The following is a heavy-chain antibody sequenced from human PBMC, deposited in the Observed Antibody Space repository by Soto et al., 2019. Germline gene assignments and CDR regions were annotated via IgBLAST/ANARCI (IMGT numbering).Heavy chain of an antibody. V-gene: IGHV1-18*01. J-gene: IGHJ4*02. CDR1: GYTFTIYG. CDR3: AREAVSGRTGFDY. D-gene: IGHD6-19*01. CDR2: VNAYNGNT. Sequence: GASVKVSCKASGYTFTIYGISWVRQAPGQGLEWMGWVNAYNGNTNYAQKFQGRVTMTTDTSTSTAYMELRSLRSDDTAVYYCAREAVSGRTGFDYWGQGTLVTVS.